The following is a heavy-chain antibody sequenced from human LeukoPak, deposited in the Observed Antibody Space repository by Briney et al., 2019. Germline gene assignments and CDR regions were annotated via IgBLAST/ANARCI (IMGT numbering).Heavy chain of an antibody. D-gene: IGHD3-9*01. CDR1: GGSFSGYY. Sequence: SETLSLTCAVYGGSFSGYYWSWIRQPPGKGLEWIGEINHSGSTNYNPSLKSRVTISVDTSKNQFSLKLSSVTAADTAVYYCARGNTCDILTGYYSTYYYYGMDVWGQGTTVTVSS. V-gene: IGHV4-34*01. CDR3: ARGNTCDILTGYYSTYYYYGMDV. CDR2: INHSGST. J-gene: IGHJ6*02.